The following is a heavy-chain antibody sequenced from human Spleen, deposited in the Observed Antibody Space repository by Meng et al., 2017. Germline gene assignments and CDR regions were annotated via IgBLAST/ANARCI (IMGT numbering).Heavy chain of an antibody. V-gene: IGHV3-30*01. CDR3: ANHEGSGYDLTNWFDP. CDR2: ISYNGHNK. D-gene: IGHD5-12*01. J-gene: IGHJ5*02. Sequence: WVRQAPGKGLEWVALISYNGHNKYYADSVKGRTLSLQMNSLRDEDTAVYYCANHEGSGYDLTNWFDPWGQGTLVTVSS.